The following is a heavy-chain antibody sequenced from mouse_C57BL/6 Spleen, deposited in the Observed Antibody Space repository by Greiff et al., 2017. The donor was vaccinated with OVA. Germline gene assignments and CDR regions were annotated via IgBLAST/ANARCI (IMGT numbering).Heavy chain of an antibody. V-gene: IGHV14-1*01. CDR2: IDPEDGDT. CDR3: TSSTMVTTRGYAMDY. J-gene: IGHJ4*01. CDR1: GFNIKDYY. Sequence: VQLKQSGAELVRPGASVKLSCTASGFNIKDYYMHWVKQRPEQGLEWIGRIDPEDGDTEYAPKFQGKATMTADTSSNTAYLQLSSLTSEDTAVYYCTSSTMVTTRGYAMDYWGQGTSVTVSS. D-gene: IGHD2-2*01.